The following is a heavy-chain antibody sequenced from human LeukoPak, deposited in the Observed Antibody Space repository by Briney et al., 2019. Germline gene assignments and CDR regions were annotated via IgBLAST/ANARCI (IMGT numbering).Heavy chain of an antibody. Sequence: GGSLRLSCAASGFTFINYYMHWVRQAPGKGLVWVSDINNDGSSTSYADSVKGRFTMSRDNAKNTLYLQMNSLRAEDTAVYYCAELGITMIGGVWGKGTTVTISS. CDR2: INNDGSST. J-gene: IGHJ6*04. CDR1: GFTFINYY. CDR3: AELGITMIGGV. V-gene: IGHV3-74*01. D-gene: IGHD3-10*02.